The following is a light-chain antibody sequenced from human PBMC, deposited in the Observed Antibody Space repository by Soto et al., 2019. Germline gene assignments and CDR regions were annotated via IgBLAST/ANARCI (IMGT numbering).Light chain of an antibody. V-gene: IGKV3-20*01. CDR1: QSVSSSY. Sequence: EIVLTQSPGTLSLSPGERATLSCRASQSVSSSYLAWYQQKPGQAPRLLIYRASSRATGIPDRFSGRGSGTVFTLTISRLEPEDFAVYYCQQYGSFWTFGQGTNVEIK. CDR2: RAS. J-gene: IGKJ1*01. CDR3: QQYGSFWT.